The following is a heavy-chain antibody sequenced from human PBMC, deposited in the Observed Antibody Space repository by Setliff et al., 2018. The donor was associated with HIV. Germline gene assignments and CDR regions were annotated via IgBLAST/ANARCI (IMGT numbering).Heavy chain of an antibody. CDR1: GGSISSGDNY. Sequence: SETLSLTCSVSGGSISSGDNYWNWIRQPAGKGLEWIGRIYISGTPNYNPSLKSRISISVDTSKNQFSLKLSSVTAADTAMYYCARGGGSGANSFFDYWGQGILVTVSS. V-gene: IGHV4-61*02. D-gene: IGHD3-16*01. J-gene: IGHJ4*02. CDR3: ARGGGSGANSFFDY. CDR2: IYISGTP.